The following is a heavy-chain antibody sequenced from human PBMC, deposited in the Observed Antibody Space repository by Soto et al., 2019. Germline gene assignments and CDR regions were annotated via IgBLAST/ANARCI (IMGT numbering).Heavy chain of an antibody. Sequence: QVQVVQSGPEVAKPGSSVKVSCKTSGYSFTHYGISWVRQAPGQGLEWVGWISATSGKAFYGQNFQGRVTLTSDTSTDTVYLELRSLRSDDTAAYYCARDPPFSGILRGTPLMDVWGQGTTVTVSS. V-gene: IGHV1-18*04. J-gene: IGHJ6*02. CDR1: GYSFTHYG. CDR2: ISATSGKA. D-gene: IGHD4-17*01. CDR3: ARDPPFSGILRGTPLMDV.